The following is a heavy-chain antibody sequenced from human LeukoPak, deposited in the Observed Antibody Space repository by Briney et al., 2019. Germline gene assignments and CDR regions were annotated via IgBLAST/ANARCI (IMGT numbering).Heavy chain of an antibody. CDR3: ARETGPAAPDY. D-gene: IGHD2-2*01. J-gene: IGHJ4*02. CDR1: GGSISSSSYY. V-gene: IGHV4-61*01. CDR2: IYYSGST. Sequence: PSETLSLTCTVSGGSISSSSYYWGWIRQPPGKGLEWIGYIYYSGSTNYNPSLKSRVTISVDTSKNQFSLKLSSVTAADTAVYYCARETGPAAPDYWGQGTLVTVSS.